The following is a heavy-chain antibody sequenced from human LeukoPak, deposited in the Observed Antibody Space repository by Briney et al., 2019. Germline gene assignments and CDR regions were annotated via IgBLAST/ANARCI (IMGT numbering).Heavy chain of an antibody. V-gene: IGHV4-59*02. CDR2: IYYSGST. D-gene: IGHD3/OR15-3a*01. Sequence: SETLSLTCTVSGASVSGKFWSWIRHSPGNGLEWIGLIYYSGSTKFNPSLKSRVTMSVDPSNNQFSLSLNSVTTADTAVYFCVGGGDWLPEYWGRGTQVIVSS. CDR3: VGGGDWLPEY. CDR1: GASVSGKF. J-gene: IGHJ4*01.